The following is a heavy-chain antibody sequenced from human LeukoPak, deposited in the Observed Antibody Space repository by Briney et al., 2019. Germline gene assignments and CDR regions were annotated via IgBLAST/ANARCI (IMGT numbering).Heavy chain of an antibody. CDR3: ARGERGYSGYEPIGY. CDR1: GFTFSSYE. V-gene: IGHV3-48*03. J-gene: IGHJ4*02. Sequence: GGSLRLSCAASGFTFSSYEMNWVRQAPGKGLEWVSYISSSGSTIHYADSVKGRFTISRDNAKNSLYLQMNSLRAEDTAVYYCARGERGYSGYEPIGYWGQGTLVTVSS. D-gene: IGHD5-12*01. CDR2: ISSSGSTI.